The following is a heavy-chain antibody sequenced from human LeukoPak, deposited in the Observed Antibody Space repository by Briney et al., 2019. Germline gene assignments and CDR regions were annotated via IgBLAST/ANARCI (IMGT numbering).Heavy chain of an antibody. J-gene: IGHJ3*02. CDR2: ISAYNGNT. CDR3: ARDSSRAELNDAFDI. CDR1: GHTFTSYG. V-gene: IGHV1-18*01. Sequence: GASVKVSCKASGHTFTSYGISWVRQAPGQGLEWMGWISAYNGNTNYAQKLQGRVTMTTDTSTSTAYMELRSLRSDDTAVYYCARDSSRAELNDAFDIWGQGTMVTVSS. D-gene: IGHD1-26*01.